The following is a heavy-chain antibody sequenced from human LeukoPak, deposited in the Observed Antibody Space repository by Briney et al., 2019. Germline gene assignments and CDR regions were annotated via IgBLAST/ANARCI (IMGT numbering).Heavy chain of an antibody. CDR3: ARGYTAMVTSYYYYYYGMDV. Sequence: PSQTLSLTCTVPGGSISSGSYYWSWTRQPAGKGLEWIGRIYTSGSTNYNPSLKSRVTISVDTSKNQFSLKLSSVTAADTAVYYCARGYTAMVTSYYYYYYGMDVWGQGTTVTVSS. CDR1: GGSISSGSYY. D-gene: IGHD5-18*01. CDR2: IYTSGST. V-gene: IGHV4-61*02. J-gene: IGHJ6*02.